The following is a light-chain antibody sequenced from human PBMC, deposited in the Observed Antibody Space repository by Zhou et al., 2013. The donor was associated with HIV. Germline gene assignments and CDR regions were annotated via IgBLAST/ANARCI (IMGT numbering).Light chain of an antibody. J-gene: IGKJ1*01. CDR1: QSISIY. Sequence: DIQMTQSPSSLSASVGDRVTITCRASQSISIYLNWYQQKPAKAPKLLIYTASSLQSGVPSRFSGSGSGTEFTLTISSLQPDDFATYYCQQYNNYWTFGQGTKVEIK. CDR3: QQYNNYWT. V-gene: IGKV1-39*01. CDR2: TAS.